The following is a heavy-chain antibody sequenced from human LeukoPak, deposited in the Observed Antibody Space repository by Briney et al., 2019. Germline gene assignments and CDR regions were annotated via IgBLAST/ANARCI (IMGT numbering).Heavy chain of an antibody. Sequence: PGGSLRLSCAASGFTFSNAWMSWVRQAPGKGLEWVGRIKSKTDGGTTDYAAPVKGRFTISRDDSKNTLYLQMNSLKTEDTAVYYCTTDPLVYYGSGSYYYWGQGTLVTVSS. J-gene: IGHJ4*02. CDR2: IKSKTDGGTT. CDR3: TTDPLVYYGSGSYYY. V-gene: IGHV3-15*01. D-gene: IGHD3-10*01. CDR1: GFTFSNAW.